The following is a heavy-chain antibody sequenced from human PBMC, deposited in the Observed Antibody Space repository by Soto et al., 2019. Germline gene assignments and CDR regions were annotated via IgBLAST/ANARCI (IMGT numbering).Heavy chain of an antibody. V-gene: IGHV1-8*01. Sequence: GASVKVSCKASGYTFTSYDINWVRQATGQGLEWMGWMNPNSGNTGYAQKFQGRVTMTRNTSISTAYMELSSLRSEDTAVYYCARGGYDFWSGYYPYSSSWYRADPWDYWGQGTLVTGSS. CDR3: ARGGYDFWSGYYPYSSSWYRADPWDY. D-gene: IGHD3-3*01. CDR1: GYTFTSYD. CDR2: MNPNSGNT. J-gene: IGHJ4*02.